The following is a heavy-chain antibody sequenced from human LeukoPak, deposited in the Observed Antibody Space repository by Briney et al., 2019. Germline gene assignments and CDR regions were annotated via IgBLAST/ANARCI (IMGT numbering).Heavy chain of an antibody. D-gene: IGHD6-13*01. CDR1: GGSISSGDYY. CDR3: AGGSIAAAGGWFDP. V-gene: IGHV4-30-4*01. Sequence: SQTLSLTCTVSGGSISSGDYYWSWIRQPPGKGLEWIGYIYYSGSTYYNPSLKSRVTISVDTSKNQFSLKLSSVTAADTAVYYCAGGSIAAAGGWFDPWGQGTLVTVSS. CDR2: IYYSGST. J-gene: IGHJ5*02.